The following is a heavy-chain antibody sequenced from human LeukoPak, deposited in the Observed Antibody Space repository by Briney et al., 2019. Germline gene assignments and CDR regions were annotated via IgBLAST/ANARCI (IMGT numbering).Heavy chain of an antibody. J-gene: IGHJ4*02. CDR3: ARVEYAGIQLWPYFDY. D-gene: IGHD5-18*01. CDR2: INPSGGST. Sequence: EASVTVSCKASGYTFTSYYMHWVRQAPGQGLEWMGIINPSGGSTSYAQKFQGRVTITRDTSASTAYMELSSLRSEDTAVYYCARVEYAGIQLWPYFDYWGQGTLVTVSS. CDR1: GYTFTSYY. V-gene: IGHV1-46*01.